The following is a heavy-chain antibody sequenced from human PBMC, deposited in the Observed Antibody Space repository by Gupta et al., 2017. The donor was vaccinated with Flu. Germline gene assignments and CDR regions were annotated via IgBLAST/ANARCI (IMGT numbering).Heavy chain of an antibody. CDR2: IYYTGKT. V-gene: IGHV4-31*11. Sequence: QVQLHQSGPGLVKPSQTLSLSCVVSGDSVTTGGFYWTWIRHFPGKGLEWIGNIYYTGKTLYNPSLKSRVTFSIDTSQNHFSMAVTSVTAADTAIYYCARGFNWFDRWGQGTLVTVSP. CDR3: ARGFNWFDR. CDR1: GDSVTTGGFY. J-gene: IGHJ5*02.